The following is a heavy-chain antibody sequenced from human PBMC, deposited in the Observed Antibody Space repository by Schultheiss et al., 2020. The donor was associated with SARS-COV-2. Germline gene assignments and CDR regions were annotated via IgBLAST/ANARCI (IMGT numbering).Heavy chain of an antibody. V-gene: IGHV1-18*01. D-gene: IGHD5-12*01. CDR2: INPNSGGT. CDR1: GGTFSNYV. Sequence: ASVKVSCKASGGTFSNYVITWVRQAPGQGLEWMGWINPNSGGTNYAQKFQGRVTMTTDTSTSTAYMELRSLRSDDTAVYYCAKDGGSGYGLWGQGTLVTVSS. J-gene: IGHJ4*02. CDR3: AKDGGSGYGL.